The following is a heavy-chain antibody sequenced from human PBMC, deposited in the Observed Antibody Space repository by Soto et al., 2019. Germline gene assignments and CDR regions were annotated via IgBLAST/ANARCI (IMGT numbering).Heavy chain of an antibody. CDR1: GDSISSYY. CDR3: ARGGPKYYDILTGYRSWSWFDP. V-gene: IGHV4-59*01. CDR2: MYHSGYT. D-gene: IGHD3-9*01. Sequence: SETLSLTCTVSGDSISSYYWTWIRQPPGKGLEWIGYMYHSGYTNYNPSLQSRVTISVDRSRNQFSVKLSSVTAADTAVYYCARGGPKYYDILTGYRSWSWFDPWGQGTLVTVSS. J-gene: IGHJ5*02.